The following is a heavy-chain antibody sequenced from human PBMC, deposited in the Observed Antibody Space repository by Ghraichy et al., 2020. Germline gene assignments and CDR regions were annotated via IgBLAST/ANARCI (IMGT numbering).Heavy chain of an antibody. J-gene: IGHJ4*02. V-gene: IGHV4-34*01. CDR1: GGSFSGYY. Sequence: SETLSLTCAVYGGSFSGYYWSWIRQPPGKGLEWIGEINHSGSTNYNPSLKSRVTISVDTSKNQFSLKLSSVTAADTAVYYCARPGRRGLRAYCGGDCYRDWGQGTLVTVSS. CDR2: INHSGST. D-gene: IGHD2-21*02. CDR3: ARPGRRGLRAYCGGDCYRD.